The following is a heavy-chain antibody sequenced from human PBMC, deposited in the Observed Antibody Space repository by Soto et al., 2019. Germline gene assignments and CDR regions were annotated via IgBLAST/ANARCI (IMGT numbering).Heavy chain of an antibody. D-gene: IGHD4-17*01. J-gene: IGHJ3*02. V-gene: IGHV3-64*01. CDR2: ISSNGGST. CDR1: GFTFSSYA. CDR3: ARVRTTVTRGDAFDI. Sequence: GGSLRLSCAASGFTFSSYAMHWVRQAPGKGLEYVSAISSNGGSTYYANSVKGRFTISRDNSKNTLYLQMGSLRAEDMAVYYCARVRTTVTRGDAFDIWGQGTMVTVSS.